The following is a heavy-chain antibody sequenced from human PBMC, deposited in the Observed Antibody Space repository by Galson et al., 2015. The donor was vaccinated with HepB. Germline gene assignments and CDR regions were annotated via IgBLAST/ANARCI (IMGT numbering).Heavy chain of an antibody. CDR3: ARGVTIFGVVMYHFDY. CDR1: GFTFSSYE. V-gene: IGHV3-48*03. CDR2: ISSSGSTI. J-gene: IGHJ4*02. Sequence: SLRLSCAASGFTFSSYEMNWVRQAPGKGLEWVSYISSSGSTIYYADSVKGRFTISRDNAKNSLYLQMNSLRAEDTAVYYCARGVTIFGVVMYHFDYWGQGTLVTVSS. D-gene: IGHD3-3*01.